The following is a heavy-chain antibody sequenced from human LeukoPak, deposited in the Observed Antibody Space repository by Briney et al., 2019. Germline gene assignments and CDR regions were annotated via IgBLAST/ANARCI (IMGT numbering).Heavy chain of an antibody. D-gene: IGHD3-3*01. Sequence: GGSLRLSCAASGFTFSTCWMHWVRQAPGKGLVWVSRINSDVRSRSYADFVQGRFTISRDNSKNSLYLQMNSLRTEDTALYYCAKGGNDFWSGYYLDYWGQGTLVTVSS. CDR3: AKGGNDFWSGYYLDY. CDR2: INSDVRSR. CDR1: GFTFSTCW. V-gene: IGHV3-74*01. J-gene: IGHJ4*02.